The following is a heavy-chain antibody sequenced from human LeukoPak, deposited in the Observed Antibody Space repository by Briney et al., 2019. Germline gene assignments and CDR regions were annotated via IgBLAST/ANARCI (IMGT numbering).Heavy chain of an antibody. CDR2: INHSGST. D-gene: IGHD5-18*01. J-gene: IGHJ6*03. V-gene: IGHV4-34*01. CDR3: ARVGYSYVINDWSRTGLGAYPTKYYYHMDV. CDR1: GGSFSGYY. Sequence: SETLSLTCAVYGGSFSGYYWSWIRQPPGKGLEWIGEINHSGSTNYNPSLKSRVTISGDTSKNQFSLKLSSVTAADTAVYFCARVGYSYVINDWSRTGLGAYPTKYYYHMDVWAKGTTVTVSS.